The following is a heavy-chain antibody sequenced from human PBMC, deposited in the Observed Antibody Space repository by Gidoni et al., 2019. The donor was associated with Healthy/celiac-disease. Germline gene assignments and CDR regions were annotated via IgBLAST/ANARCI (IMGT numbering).Heavy chain of an antibody. J-gene: IGHJ4*02. V-gene: IGHV1-69*01. D-gene: IGHD2-15*01. CDR1: GGPFSSYA. Sequence: QVQLVQSGAEVQKPGSSVKVSCKASGGPFSSYAISWVRQAPGQGLEWMGGIIPIFGTANYAQKFQGRVTITADESTSTAYMELSSLRSEDTAVYYCARRWSSGGNFFDYWGQGTLVTVSS. CDR2: IIPIFGTA. CDR3: ARRWSSGGNFFDY.